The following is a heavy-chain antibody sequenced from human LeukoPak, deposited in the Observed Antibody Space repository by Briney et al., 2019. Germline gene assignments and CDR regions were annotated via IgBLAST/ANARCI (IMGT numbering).Heavy chain of an antibody. Sequence: GGSLRLSCAASGFTFDDYAMHWVRQAPGKGLEWVSGISWNSGSIGYADSVKGRFTISRDNAKNSLYLQMNSLRAEDTALYYCANDKASGTYFAYWGQGPLVTVSS. D-gene: IGHD1-26*01. CDR3: ANDKASGTYFAY. CDR2: ISWNSGSI. J-gene: IGHJ4*02. CDR1: GFTFDDYA. V-gene: IGHV3-9*01.